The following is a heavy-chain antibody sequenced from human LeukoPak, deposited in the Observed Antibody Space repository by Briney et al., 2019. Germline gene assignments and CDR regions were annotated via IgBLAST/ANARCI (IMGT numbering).Heavy chain of an antibody. V-gene: IGHV3-15*07. CDR3: ATDFYDST. Sequence: GGSLRLSCATSGFTFSNAWMNWVRQAPGKGLEWVGRIRSNSDGGTIDYASPVKGRFTLSRDDSKTTLYLQMNSLQTEDTAVYYCATDFYDSTWGQGTLVTVSS. D-gene: IGHD3-22*01. J-gene: IGHJ5*02. CDR2: IRSNSDGGTI. CDR1: GFTFSNAW.